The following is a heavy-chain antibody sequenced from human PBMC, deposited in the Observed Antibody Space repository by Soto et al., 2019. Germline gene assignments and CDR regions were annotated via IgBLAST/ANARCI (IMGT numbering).Heavy chain of an antibody. Sequence: GGSLRLSCAASGFTFSSYDMHWVRQATGKGLEWVSAIGTAGDTYYPGSVKGRFTISRENAKNSLYLQMNSLRAGDTAVYYCARGDSSSCRPPCTRYYGMDVWGQGTTVTVSS. D-gene: IGHD6-13*01. V-gene: IGHV3-13*01. CDR2: IGTAGDT. J-gene: IGHJ6*02. CDR1: GFTFSSYD. CDR3: ARGDSSSCRPPCTRYYGMDV.